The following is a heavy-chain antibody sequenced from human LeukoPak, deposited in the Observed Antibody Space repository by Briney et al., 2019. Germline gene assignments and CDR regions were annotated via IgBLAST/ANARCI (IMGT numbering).Heavy chain of an antibody. CDR2: IIPIFGTA. CDR1: GGTFSSYA. V-gene: IGHV1-69*01. CDR3: ARALGYCSSTSCYPDDY. Sequence: SVKVSCKASGGTFSSYAISWVRHAPGQGLEWMGGIIPIFGTANYAQKFQGRVTITADESTSTAYMELSSLRSEDTAVYYCARALGYCSSTSCYPDDYWGQGTLVTVSS. J-gene: IGHJ4*02. D-gene: IGHD2-2*01.